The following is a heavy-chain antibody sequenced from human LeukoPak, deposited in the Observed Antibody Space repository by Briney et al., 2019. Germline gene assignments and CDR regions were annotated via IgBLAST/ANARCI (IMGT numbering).Heavy chain of an antibody. D-gene: IGHD1-26*01. J-gene: IGHJ4*02. CDR2: IYHSGST. V-gene: IGHV4-38-2*02. CDR3: ASVGWDRRLYY. Sequence: PSETLSLTCTVSGYSISSGYYWGWIRQPPGKGLEWIGSIYHSGSTYYNPSLKSRVTISVDTSKNQFSLKLSYVTAADTAVYYCASVGWDRRLYYWGQGTLVTVSS. CDR1: GYSISSGYY.